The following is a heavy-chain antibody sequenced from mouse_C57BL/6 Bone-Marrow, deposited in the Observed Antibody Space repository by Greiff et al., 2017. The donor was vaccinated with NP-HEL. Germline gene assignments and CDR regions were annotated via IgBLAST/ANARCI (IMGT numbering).Heavy chain of an antibody. CDR1: GYSITSGYY. CDR3: ARDRDSYYFDY. V-gene: IGHV3-6*01. Sequence: EVQVVESGPGLVKPSQSLSLTCSVTGYSITSGYYWNWIRQFPGNKLEWMGYISYDGSNNYNPSLKNRISITRDTSKNQFFLKLNSVTTEDTATYYCARDRDSYYFDYWGQGTTLTVSS. J-gene: IGHJ2*01. D-gene: IGHD1-1*01. CDR2: ISYDGSN.